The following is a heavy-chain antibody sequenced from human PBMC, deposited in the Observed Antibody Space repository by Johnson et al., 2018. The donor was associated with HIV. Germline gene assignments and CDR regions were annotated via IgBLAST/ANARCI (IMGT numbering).Heavy chain of an antibody. J-gene: IGHJ3*02. Sequence: QEKLVESGGGLVKPGGSLRLSCAASGFTFSDYYMSWIRQAPGKGLEWVAVISYDGSNKYYADSVKGRFTISRDNSKNTLYLQMNSLRAEDTAVYYWASWGVGRSWTQDSFDIWGQGTMVTGSS. CDR3: ASWGVGRSWTQDSFDI. CDR2: ISYDGSNK. D-gene: IGHD6-13*01. V-gene: IGHV3-30-3*01. CDR1: GFTFSDYY.